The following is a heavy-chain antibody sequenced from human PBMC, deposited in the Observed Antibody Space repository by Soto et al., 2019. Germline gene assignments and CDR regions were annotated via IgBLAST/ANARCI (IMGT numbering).Heavy chain of an antibody. D-gene: IGHD2-2*01. CDR1: GGTFSSYA. CDR3: ARELVPAAIHHYYYYYGMDV. CDR2: IIPIFGTA. V-gene: IGHV1-69*13. J-gene: IGHJ6*02. Sequence: SVKVSCKASGGTFSSYAISWVRQAPGQGLEWMGGIIPIFGTANYAQKFQGRVTITADESTSTAYMELSSLRSEDTAVYYCARELVPAAIHHYYYYYGMDVWGQGTTVTVSS.